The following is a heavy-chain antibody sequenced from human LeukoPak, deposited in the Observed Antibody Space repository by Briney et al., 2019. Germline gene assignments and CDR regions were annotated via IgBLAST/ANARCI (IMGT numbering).Heavy chain of an antibody. Sequence: GGSLRLSCAASGFTFSSYAMNWVRQAPGKGLEWVALISYDGSNKNYADSMKGRFTISRDNSKNTLYLQMNSLRGEDTAMYYCAKDVSGSWAPDYWGQGTLVIVSS. CDR2: ISYDGSNK. V-gene: IGHV3-30-3*01. CDR3: AKDVSGSWAPDY. J-gene: IGHJ4*02. D-gene: IGHD2-8*01. CDR1: GFTFSSYA.